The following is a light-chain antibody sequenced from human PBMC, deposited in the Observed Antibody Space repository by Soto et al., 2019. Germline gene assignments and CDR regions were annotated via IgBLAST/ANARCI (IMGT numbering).Light chain of an antibody. CDR3: CSYAGSGTFPYV. J-gene: IGLJ1*01. Sequence: ITKTRTSSDVGSFNLVSWYQQHPGKAPKLMIYEVSKRPSGVSNRFSGSKSANTASLTISGLQAEDEADYYCCSYAGSGTFPYVFGTGTKVTVL. V-gene: IGLV2-23*02. CDR1: SSDVGSFNL. CDR2: EVS.